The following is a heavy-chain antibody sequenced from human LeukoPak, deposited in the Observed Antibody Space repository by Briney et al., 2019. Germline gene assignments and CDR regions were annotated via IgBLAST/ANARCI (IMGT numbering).Heavy chain of an antibody. J-gene: IGHJ5*02. Sequence: SVKVSCKAAGGSFRSSTFAWVRQAPGRGLEWMGGIVPIFGAPNYARGFQGRATITTDESTSTVYLQLTSLISEDTAMYYCARGPLHVALSSGSLKWLDPWGQGSLVTVSS. CDR2: IVPIFGAP. V-gene: IGHV1-69*05. CDR3: ARGPLHVALSSGSLKWLDP. D-gene: IGHD3-22*01. CDR1: GGSFRSST.